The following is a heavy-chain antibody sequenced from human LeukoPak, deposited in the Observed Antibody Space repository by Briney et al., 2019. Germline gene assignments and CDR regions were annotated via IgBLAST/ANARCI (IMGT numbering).Heavy chain of an antibody. Sequence: ASVKVSCKASGGTFSSYSITWVREGPGEGLECMGGIMPLFNTANYAQQFQGRVTITTDESTSTAYMELSSLRFEDTAMYCCARVDRYHYYLDVWGKGTTVTVSS. CDR2: IMPLFNTA. CDR3: ARVDRYHYYLDV. CDR1: GGTFSSYS. J-gene: IGHJ6*03. V-gene: IGHV1-69*05.